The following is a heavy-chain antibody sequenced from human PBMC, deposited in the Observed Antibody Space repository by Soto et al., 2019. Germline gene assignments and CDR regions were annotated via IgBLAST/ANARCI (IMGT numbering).Heavy chain of an antibody. CDR1: GFTFSSYW. CDR2: IKQDGSEK. J-gene: IGHJ6*02. CDR3: ATWTSINYDSSGYYGMDV. D-gene: IGHD3-22*01. Sequence: GGSLRLSCAASGFTFSSYWMSWVRQAPGKGLEWVANIKQDGSEKYYVDSVKGRFTISRDNAKNSLYLQMNSLRAEDTAVYYCATWTSINYDSSGYYGMDVWGQGTTVTVSS. V-gene: IGHV3-7*01.